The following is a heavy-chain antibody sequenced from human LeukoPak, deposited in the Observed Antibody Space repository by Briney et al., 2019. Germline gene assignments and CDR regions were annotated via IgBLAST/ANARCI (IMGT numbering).Heavy chain of an antibody. V-gene: IGHV1-46*01. CDR3: ATPLDYYDSSGYHQGGD. Sequence: ASVKVSCKASGYTFTSYYMHWVRQAPGHGLEWMGIINPSGGSTSYAQKFQGRVTMTRDTSTSTVYMELSSLRSEDTAVYHCATPLDYYDSSGYHQGGDWGQGTLVTVSS. CDR1: GYTFTSYY. D-gene: IGHD3-22*01. J-gene: IGHJ4*02. CDR2: INPSGGST.